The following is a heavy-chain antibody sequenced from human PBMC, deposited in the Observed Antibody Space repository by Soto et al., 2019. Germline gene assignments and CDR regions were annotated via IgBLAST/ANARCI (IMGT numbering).Heavy chain of an antibody. CDR2: ISYDGSNK. J-gene: IGHJ5*02. Sequence: GGSLRLSCAASGFTFSSYAMHWVRQAPGKGLEWVAVISYDGSNKYYADSVKGRFTISRDNSKNTLYLQMNSLRAEDTAVYYCARARTPSNWFDPWGQGTLVTVSS. D-gene: IGHD6-6*01. CDR3: ARARTPSNWFDP. CDR1: GFTFSSYA. V-gene: IGHV3-30-3*01.